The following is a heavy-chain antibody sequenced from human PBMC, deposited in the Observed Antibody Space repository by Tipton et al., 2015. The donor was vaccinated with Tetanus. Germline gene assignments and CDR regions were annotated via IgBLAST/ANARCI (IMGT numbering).Heavy chain of an antibody. CDR2: MKQDGSEI. CDR1: GFKFSDYG. CDR3: VRGGMMYADY. V-gene: IGHV3-7*03. Sequence: SLRLSCVASGFKFSDYGMNWVRQAPGKGLEWVATMKQDGSEIKYVDSVTGRFTISRDNAKNSLYLQLNSLRAEDTAVYYCVRGGMMYADYWGQGTLVTVSS. D-gene: IGHD2-8*01. J-gene: IGHJ4*02.